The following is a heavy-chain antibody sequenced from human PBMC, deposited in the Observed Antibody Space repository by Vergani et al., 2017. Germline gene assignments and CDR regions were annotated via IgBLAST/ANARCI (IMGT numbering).Heavy chain of an antibody. CDR1: GGTFSSYA. CDR2: IIPIFGTA. J-gene: IGHJ3*02. V-gene: IGHV1-69*01. Sequence: QVQLVQSGAEVKKPGASVKVSCKASGGTFSSYAISWVRQAPGQGLEWMGGIIPIFGTANYAQKFQGRVTITADESTSTAYMELSSLRSEDTAVYYCARRGDVDTAMVHAFDIWGQGTMVTVSS. CDR3: ARRGDVDTAMVHAFDI. D-gene: IGHD5-18*01.